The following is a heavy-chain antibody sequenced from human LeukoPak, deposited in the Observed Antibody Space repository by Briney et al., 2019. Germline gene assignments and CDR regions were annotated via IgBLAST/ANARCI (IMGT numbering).Heavy chain of an antibody. CDR3: TTHKGVYGPFFFDY. D-gene: IGHD3-10*01. V-gene: IGHV3-15*01. J-gene: IGHJ4*02. Sequence: PGGSLRLSCAASGFTFSNAWMSWVRQALGKGLEWVGRIKSKTDGGTTDYAAPVKGRFTISRDDSKNTLYLQMNSLKTEDTAVYYCTTHKGVYGPFFFDYWGQGTLVTVSS. CDR2: IKSKTDGGTT. CDR1: GFTFSNAW.